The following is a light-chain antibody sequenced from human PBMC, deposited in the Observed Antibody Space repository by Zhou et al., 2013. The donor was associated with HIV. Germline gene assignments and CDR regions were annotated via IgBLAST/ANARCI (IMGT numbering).Light chain of an antibody. V-gene: IGKV1-5*03. CDR3: QQYYDDSPT. CDR1: QSISSW. J-gene: IGKJ1*01. CDR2: KAS. Sequence: DIQMTQSPSTLSASVGDRVTITCRASQSISSWLAWYQQKPGKAPKLLIYKASSLESGVPSRFSGSGSGTEFTLTISSLQPDDLATYYCQQYYDDSPTFGQGTKVEIK.